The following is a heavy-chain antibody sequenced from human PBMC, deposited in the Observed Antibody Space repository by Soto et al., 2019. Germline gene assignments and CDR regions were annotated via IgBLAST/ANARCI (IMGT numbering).Heavy chain of an antibody. CDR3: ARDLGIVVVIGWFDP. J-gene: IGHJ5*02. CDR2: ISSSSSYI. D-gene: IGHD3-22*01. V-gene: IGHV3-21*01. CDR1: GFTFSSYS. Sequence: EVQLVESGGGLVKPGGSLRLSCAASGFTFSSYSMNWVRQAPGKGLEWVSSISSSSSYIYYADSVKGRFTISRDNAKNSLYLQMNSLRAEDTAVYYCARDLGIVVVIGWFDPWGQGTLVTVSS.